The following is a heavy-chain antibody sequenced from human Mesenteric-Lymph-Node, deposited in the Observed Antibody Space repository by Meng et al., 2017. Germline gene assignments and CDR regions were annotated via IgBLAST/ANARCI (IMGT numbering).Heavy chain of an antibody. CDR3: ARGERTTGWFDP. J-gene: IGHJ5*02. D-gene: IGHD1/OR15-1a*01. CDR1: GGSVSSGGYY. V-gene: IGHV4-61*08. Sequence: VTLKASGPWLVRPSETLSVTCSVSGGSVSSGGYYWSWIRQTPGKALEWIGYFYHSGSTDYNPSLKSRVTILADTSKNQFSLKLSSVTAADTAVYYCARGERTTGWFDPWGQGALVTVSS. CDR2: FYHSGST.